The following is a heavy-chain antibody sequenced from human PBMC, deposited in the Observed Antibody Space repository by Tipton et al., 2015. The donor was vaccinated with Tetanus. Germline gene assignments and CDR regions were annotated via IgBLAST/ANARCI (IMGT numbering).Heavy chain of an antibody. V-gene: IGHV6-1*01. CDR1: GDSVSSNSAA. J-gene: IGHJ4*02. CDR3: AAHRYSFAY. Sequence: GLVKPSQTLSLTCAISGDSVSSNSAAWNWIRQSPSRGLEWLGRTYYRSKWYTEYALALKGRITINPDTSKNQVSLQLNSVTPEDTAVYYCAAHRYSFAYWGQGPLVTVSS. CDR2: TYYRSKWYT.